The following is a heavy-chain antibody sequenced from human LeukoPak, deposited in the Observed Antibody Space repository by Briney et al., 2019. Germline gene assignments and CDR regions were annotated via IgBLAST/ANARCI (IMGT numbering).Heavy chain of an antibody. CDR2: ISNTGTT. CDR3: ARTRFSGSYQRFDY. CDR1: GAAIRGFY. D-gene: IGHD1-26*01. Sequence: PSETLSLICTVSGAAIRGFYWSWFRQPPGKGLDWIGHISNTGTTTYNPSLKSRVTISEYMSENQFSLSLSSVTAADTAVYYCARTRFSGSYQRFDYWGQGTLVTVSS. V-gene: IGHV4-59*01. J-gene: IGHJ4*02.